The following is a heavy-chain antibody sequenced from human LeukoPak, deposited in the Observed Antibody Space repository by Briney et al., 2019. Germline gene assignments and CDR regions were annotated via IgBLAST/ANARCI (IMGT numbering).Heavy chain of an antibody. V-gene: IGHV4-59*01. CDR2: IYYSGST. D-gene: IGHD2-2*01. CDR1: GGSISSYY. CDR3: ASFGPMLGYCSSTSCQDY. J-gene: IGHJ4*02. Sequence: SETLSLTCTVSGGSISSYYWSWIRQPAGKGLEWIGYIYYSGSTNYNPSLKSRVTISVDTSKNQFSLKLSSVTAADTAVYYCASFGPMLGYCSSTSCQDYWGQGTLVTVSS.